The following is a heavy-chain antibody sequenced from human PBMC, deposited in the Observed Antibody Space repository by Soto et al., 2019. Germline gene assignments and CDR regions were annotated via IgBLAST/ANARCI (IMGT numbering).Heavy chain of an antibody. CDR1: GLTFRTYW. CDR2: VYTDGDST. D-gene: IGHD2-15*01. V-gene: IGHV3-74*03. J-gene: IGHJ4*02. Sequence: EVQLVESGGGLVQPGGSLRLSCAAPGLTFRTYWVIWVRQAPGKGLVWVSRVYTDGDSTLQAASVTVRFTISRDNAKNTVYLQMSDLRVEDTAMYYCEVRPGYSTGGDYWGRGTLVTVSS. CDR3: EVRPGYSTGGDY.